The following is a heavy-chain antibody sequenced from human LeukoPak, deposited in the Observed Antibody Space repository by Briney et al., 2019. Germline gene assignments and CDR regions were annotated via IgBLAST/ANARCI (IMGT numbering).Heavy chain of an antibody. Sequence: SQTLSLTCTVSGGSISSGSYYWSWIRQPAGKGLEWIGRIYTSGSTNYNPSLKSRVTVSVDTSKNQFSLKLSSVTAADTAVYYCARDRRGTSRWFDPWGQGTLVTVSS. J-gene: IGHJ5*02. CDR3: ARDRRGTSRWFDP. D-gene: IGHD3-16*01. V-gene: IGHV4-61*02. CDR1: GGSISSGSYY. CDR2: IYTSGST.